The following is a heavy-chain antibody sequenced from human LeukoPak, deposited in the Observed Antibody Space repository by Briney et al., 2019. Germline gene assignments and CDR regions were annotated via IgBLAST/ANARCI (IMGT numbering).Heavy chain of an antibody. CDR3: ARSDLPSPVKGAIDI. CDR2: IYTSGTV. V-gene: IGHV4-61*02. CDR1: GDSISSSYS. J-gene: IGHJ3*02. Sequence: SQTLSLTCTLPGDSISSSYSWSWIRQPAGKTLEWIGRIYTSGTVNYNPSLKSRVSISLDTSNNQFSLNLRSVTAADTAVYYCARSDLPSPVKGAIDIWGPGTMVTVSS. D-gene: IGHD4-23*01.